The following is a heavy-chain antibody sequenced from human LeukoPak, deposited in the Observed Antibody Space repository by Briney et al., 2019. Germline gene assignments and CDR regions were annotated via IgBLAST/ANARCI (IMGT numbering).Heavy chain of an antibody. CDR3: ARSMRVLEWLYKTDAFDI. CDR1: GGSTSSDY. CDR2: VYNSGDT. V-gene: IGHV4-59*12. Sequence: PSETLSLTCTVSGGSTSSDYWSWIRQSPGKGLEWVGYVYNSGDTGKNPSLKSRVTILLDTSKNQCSLKLTSVTAADTAVYYCARSMRVLEWLYKTDAFDIWGQGTMVTVSS. J-gene: IGHJ3*02. D-gene: IGHD3-3*01.